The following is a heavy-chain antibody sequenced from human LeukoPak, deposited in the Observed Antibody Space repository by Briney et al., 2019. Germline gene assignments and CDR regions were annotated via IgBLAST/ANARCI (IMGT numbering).Heavy chain of an antibody. D-gene: IGHD3-22*01. CDR2: IYYSGST. CDR1: GGSISSSSYY. J-gene: IGHJ4*02. V-gene: IGHV4-39*01. CDR3: ARRYYYDSSGYFDY. Sequence: SETLSLTCTVSGGSISSSSYYWGWIRQPPGKGLEWIGSIYYSGSTYYNPSLKSRVTISVDTSKNRFSLKLSSVTAADTAVYYCARRYYYDSSGYFDYWGQGTLVTVSS.